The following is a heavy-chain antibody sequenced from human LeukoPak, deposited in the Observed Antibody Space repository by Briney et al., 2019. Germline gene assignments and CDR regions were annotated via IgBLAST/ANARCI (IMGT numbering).Heavy chain of an antibody. D-gene: IGHD3-22*01. CDR1: GYTFTSYG. CDR3: ARDLGAPYYDSSGYYYAFDY. V-gene: IGHV1-18*01. CDR2: ISAYNGNT. J-gene: IGHJ4*02. Sequence: GASVKVSCKASGYTFTSYGISWVRQAPGQGLEWMGWISAYNGNTNYAQKLQGRVTMTTDTFTTTAYMELRSLRSDDTAVYYCARDLGAPYYDSSGYYYAFDYWGQGNLVTVSS.